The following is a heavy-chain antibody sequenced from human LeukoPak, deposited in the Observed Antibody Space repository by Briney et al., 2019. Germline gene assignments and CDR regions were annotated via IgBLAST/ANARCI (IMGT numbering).Heavy chain of an antibody. CDR2: TWYDGSNK. D-gene: IGHD1-26*01. CDR3: ARGGLTIAEATTSWYLDY. CDR1: GFTFSTYG. J-gene: IGHJ4*02. Sequence: PGGSLRLSCAASGFTFSTYGMHWVRQVQGKGLEWVALTWYDGSNKNYADSVKGRFTISRDNSKNTLYLQMNSLRGEDTAVYYCARGGLTIAEATTSWYLDYWGQGTLVTVSS. V-gene: IGHV3-33*01.